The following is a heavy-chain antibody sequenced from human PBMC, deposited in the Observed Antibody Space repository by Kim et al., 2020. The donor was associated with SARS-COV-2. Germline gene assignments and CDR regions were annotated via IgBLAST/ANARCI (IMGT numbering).Heavy chain of an antibody. D-gene: IGHD3-3*01. Sequence: GGSLRLSCAASGFTFDDYAMHWVRQAPGKGLEWVSLISGDGGSTYYADSVKGRFTISRDNSKNSLYLQMNSLRTEDTALYYCAKELAQRNRITIFGEENHVPFDYWGQGTLVTVSS. CDR2: ISGDGGST. CDR1: GFTFDDYA. CDR3: AKELAQRNRITIFGEENHVPFDY. V-gene: IGHV3-43*02. J-gene: IGHJ4*02.